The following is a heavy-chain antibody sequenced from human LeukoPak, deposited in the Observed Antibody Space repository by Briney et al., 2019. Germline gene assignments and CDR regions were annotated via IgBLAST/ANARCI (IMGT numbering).Heavy chain of an antibody. CDR2: IYTSGST. J-gene: IGHJ5*02. CDR3: AGDGFDFWSGYHISP. Sequence: SETLSLTCTVSGGSISSYYWSWIRQPAGKGLEWIGRIYTSGSTNYNPSLKSRVTMSVDTSKNQFSLKLSSVTAADTAVYYCAGDGFDFWSGYHISPWGQGTLVTVSS. D-gene: IGHD3-3*01. CDR1: GGSISSYY. V-gene: IGHV4-4*07.